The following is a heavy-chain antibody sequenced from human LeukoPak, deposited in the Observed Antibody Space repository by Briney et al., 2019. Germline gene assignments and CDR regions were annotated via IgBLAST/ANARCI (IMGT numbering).Heavy chain of an antibody. D-gene: IGHD2-2*01. V-gene: IGHV4-39*01. CDR3: ARHAPDCSGTSCFRFDP. Sequence: PSETLSLTCTVSGGSISSSSYYWGWIRQPPGKGLEWIGSIYYSGSTYYNPSLKSRVTISVDTSKNQFSLKLSSVTAADTAVYYCARHAPDCSGTSCFRFDPWGQGTLVTVSS. CDR2: IYYSGST. CDR1: GGSISSSSYY. J-gene: IGHJ5*02.